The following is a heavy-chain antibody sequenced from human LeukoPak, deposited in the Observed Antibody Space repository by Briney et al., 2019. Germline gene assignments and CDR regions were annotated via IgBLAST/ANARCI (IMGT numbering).Heavy chain of an antibody. CDR2: ISAYNGNT. Sequence: ASVKVSCKASGYTFTSYAMHWVRQAPGQRLEWMGWISAYNGNTNYAQKLQGRVTMTTDTSTSTAYMELRSLRSDDTAVYYCARVDFLGYYYYYGMDVWGQGTTVTVSS. CDR1: GYTFTSYA. J-gene: IGHJ6*02. CDR3: ARVDFLGYYYYYGMDV. V-gene: IGHV1-18*01. D-gene: IGHD7-27*01.